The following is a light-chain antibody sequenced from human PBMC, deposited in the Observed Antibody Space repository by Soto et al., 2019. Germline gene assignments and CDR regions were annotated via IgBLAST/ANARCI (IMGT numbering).Light chain of an antibody. CDR2: EVS. J-gene: IGLJ1*01. V-gene: IGLV2-14*01. CDR3: SSFTNTGTLV. CDR1: SSDVGGYNY. Sequence: QSVLTQPASVSGSPGQSITISCTGTSSDVGGYNYVSWCQQHPGKAPKLMIYEVSNRPSGVSNRFSGSKSGNTASLTISGLQTEDEADYYCSSFTNTGTLVFGTGTKLTVL.